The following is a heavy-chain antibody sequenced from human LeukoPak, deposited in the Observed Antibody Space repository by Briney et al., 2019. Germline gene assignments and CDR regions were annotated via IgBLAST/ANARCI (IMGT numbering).Heavy chain of an antibody. V-gene: IGHV1-18*01. D-gene: IGHD3-22*01. J-gene: IGHJ4*02. CDR2: ISAYNGNT. CDR1: GYTFTSYG. CDR3: ARVYPPFAHRLYDSSGYYYDPFNDY. Sequence: AASVKVSCKASGYTFTSYGISWVRQAPGQGLEWMGWISAYNGNTNYAQKLQGRVTMTTDTSTSTAYMELRSLRSDDTAVYYCARVYPPFAHRLYDSSGYYYDPFNDYWGQGTLVTVSS.